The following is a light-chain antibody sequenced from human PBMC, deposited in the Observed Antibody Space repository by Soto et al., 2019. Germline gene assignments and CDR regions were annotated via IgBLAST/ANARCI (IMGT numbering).Light chain of an antibody. CDR2: LGS. J-gene: IGKJ5*01. CDR1: QSLLHSNGYNY. V-gene: IGKV2-28*01. CDR3: MQALQSIT. Sequence: IVMTQSPLSLPVTPGEPASISCRSSQSLLHSNGYNYLDWYLQKPGQSPQLLIYLGSNRASGVPYRFSGSGSGTDFTQKISRVEAEDVGVYYCMQALQSITFGQGTRLEIK.